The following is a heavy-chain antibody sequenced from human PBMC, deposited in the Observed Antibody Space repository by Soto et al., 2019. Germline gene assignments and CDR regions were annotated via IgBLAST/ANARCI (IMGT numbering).Heavy chain of an antibody. CDR1: GGSISSYY. D-gene: IGHD6-13*01. J-gene: IGHJ5*02. CDR3: ARQIAAAGSGWFDP. V-gene: IGHV4-4*07. Sequence: PSETLSLTCTDSGGSISSYYWSWIRQPAGKGLEWIGRIYTSGSTNYNPSLKSRVTMSVDTSKNQFSLKLSSVTAADTAVYYCARQIAAAGSGWFDPWGQGTLVTVSS. CDR2: IYTSGST.